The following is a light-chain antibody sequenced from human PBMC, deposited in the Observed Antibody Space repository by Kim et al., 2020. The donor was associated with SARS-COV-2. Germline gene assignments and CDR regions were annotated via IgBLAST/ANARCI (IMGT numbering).Light chain of an antibody. J-gene: IGKJ4*01. Sequence: LFPGKRATLSCRASQSLGGSLAWYQHRPGQAPRLLIYGVSYRASGISDRFSGSGSGTDFTLTIDRLEPEDFAFFYCQHYGASPLTFGGGTKVDIK. V-gene: IGKV3-20*01. CDR1: QSLGGS. CDR3: QHYGASPLT. CDR2: GVS.